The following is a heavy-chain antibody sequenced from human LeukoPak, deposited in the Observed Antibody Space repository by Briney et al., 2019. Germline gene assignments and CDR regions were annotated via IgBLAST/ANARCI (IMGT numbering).Heavy chain of an antibody. CDR1: GGSISSYY. D-gene: IGHD3-10*02. CDR2: IYSTGIT. J-gene: IGHJ2*01. V-gene: IGHV4-4*07. CDR3: ARDRDHVWYFDL. Sequence: SETLSLTCAVSGGSISSYYWNWIRQPAGKGLEWIGRIYSTGITNYNPSLKSRLTMSVDKSKNQFSLKLSSVTAADTAVYFCARDRDHVWYFDLRGRGTLVGVSS.